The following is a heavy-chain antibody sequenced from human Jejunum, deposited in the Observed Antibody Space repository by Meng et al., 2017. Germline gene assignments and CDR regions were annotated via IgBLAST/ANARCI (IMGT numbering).Heavy chain of an antibody. CDR3: ARGHQVDP. CDR2: VFYTGVI. V-gene: IGHV4-59*08. D-gene: IGHD2-2*01. CDR1: GGSISNYF. J-gene: IGHJ5*02. Sequence: QVQLQESGPGLVKPSETLSLTCSVSGGSISNYFWSWIRQPPGKGLEWLGNVFYTGVINQNPSLKSRVTMSLDTSKNQFSLKLSSVTAADTAVYYCARGHQVDPWGPGTLVTVSS.